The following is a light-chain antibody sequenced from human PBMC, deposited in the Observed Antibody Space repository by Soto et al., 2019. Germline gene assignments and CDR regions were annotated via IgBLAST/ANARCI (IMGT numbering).Light chain of an antibody. CDR2: SAS. J-gene: IGKJ1*01. CDR3: QQYDSSPRT. Sequence: DIQMTQSPSSLSASVGDRVTITCQASQDISNYLNWYRQKPGKVPKLLIYSASNLQSGVPSRFSSSGSGTDFTLTINRLEPEELAVYDCQQYDSSPRTFGQVTKV. CDR1: QDISNY. V-gene: IGKV1-27*01.